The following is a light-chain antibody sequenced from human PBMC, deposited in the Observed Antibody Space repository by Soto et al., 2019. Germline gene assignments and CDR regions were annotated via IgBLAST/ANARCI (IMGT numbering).Light chain of an antibody. V-gene: IGKV4-1*01. CDR1: QGVLYTSNNKNY. CDR3: QQVYRTPYT. CDR2: WAS. J-gene: IGKJ2*01. Sequence: DIVMTQSPDSLSVSLGERATINCKSSQGVLYTSNNKNYLAWYQQKPGQPPKLLIYWASTRESGVPDRFSGSGSGADFTLTINSLQAEDVAVYFCQQVYRTPYTFGQGTKLEIK.